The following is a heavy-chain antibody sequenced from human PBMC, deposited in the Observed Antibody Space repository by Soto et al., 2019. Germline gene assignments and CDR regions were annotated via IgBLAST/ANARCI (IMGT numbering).Heavy chain of an antibody. CDR2: ISSSGSTI. J-gene: IGHJ4*02. Sequence: QVQLVESGGGLVQPGGSLRLSCAASGFTFSDYYMSWIRQAPGKGLEWVSYISSSGSTIYYADSVKGRFTSSMNNAKNSLYLQMNSMSAEDTAVYYCERSHIYEDSSGYPDYWGQGTLVTVSS. CDR3: ERSHIYEDSSGYPDY. CDR1: GFTFSDYY. V-gene: IGHV3-11*01. D-gene: IGHD3-22*01.